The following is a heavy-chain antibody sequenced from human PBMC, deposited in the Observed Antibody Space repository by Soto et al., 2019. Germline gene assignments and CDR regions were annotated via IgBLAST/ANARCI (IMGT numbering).Heavy chain of an antibody. V-gene: IGHV3-30-3*01. J-gene: IGHJ3*02. CDR1: GFTFSNYA. CDR2: ILSDEINK. D-gene: IGHD6-13*01. Sequence: QVQLVESGGGVVQPGRSLRLSCAASGFTFSNYAMHWVRQAPGKGLEWVAAILSDEINKYSAESVKGRFTISRDNSKQTLYLEVSGLRPEATAVNYCARIATSGGGDAFEIWGQGIMVTVSS. CDR3: ARIATSGGGDAFEI.